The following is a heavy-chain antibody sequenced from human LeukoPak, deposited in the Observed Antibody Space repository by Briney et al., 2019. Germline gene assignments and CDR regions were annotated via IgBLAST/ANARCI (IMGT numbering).Heavy chain of an antibody. CDR3: AKLDYYGSGSYYIPTSPFDY. CDR1: GFTFSSYA. Sequence: GSLRLSCAASGFTFSSYAMSWVRQAPGKGLEWVSAISGSGGSTYYADSVKGRFTISRDNSKNTLYLQMNSLRAEDTAVYYCAKLDYYGSGSYYIPTSPFDYWGQGTLVTVSS. D-gene: IGHD3-10*01. V-gene: IGHV3-23*01. J-gene: IGHJ4*02. CDR2: ISGSGGST.